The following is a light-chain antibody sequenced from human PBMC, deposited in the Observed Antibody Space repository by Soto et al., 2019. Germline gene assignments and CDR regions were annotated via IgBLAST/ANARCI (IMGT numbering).Light chain of an antibody. CDR2: AAS. Sequence: DIQMTQSPSSLSASVGDRVTITCRASQSISSYLNWYQQKPGKAPKLLIYAASSLQSGVPSRFSGRGSGTDFTLTISSLQPEDFATYSCQQSYSTPWTFGQGTKVEIK. CDR1: QSISSY. J-gene: IGKJ1*01. V-gene: IGKV1-39*01. CDR3: QQSYSTPWT.